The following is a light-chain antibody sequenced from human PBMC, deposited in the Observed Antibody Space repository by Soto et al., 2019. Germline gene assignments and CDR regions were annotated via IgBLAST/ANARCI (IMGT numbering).Light chain of an antibody. CDR1: QSISSY. V-gene: IGKV3-11*01. Sequence: EIVLTQSPATLSLSPRERATLYSRASQSISSYLAWYQQKPDQAPRLLIYDAPNRATGIPARFSGSGSGTDFTLTISSLEPEDFAVYYCHQRSTWPFTFGPGTKVDIK. CDR3: HQRSTWPFT. CDR2: DAP. J-gene: IGKJ3*01.